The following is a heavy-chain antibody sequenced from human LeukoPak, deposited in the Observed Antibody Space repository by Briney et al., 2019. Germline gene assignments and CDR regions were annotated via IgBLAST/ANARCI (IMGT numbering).Heavy chain of an antibody. CDR3: ARDLLLVGATAY. J-gene: IGHJ4*02. CDR2: ISAYNGNT. D-gene: IGHD1-26*01. V-gene: IGHV1-18*01. CDR1: VYTFTSYG. Sequence: ASVNVSRKSSVYTFTSYGISGVRQASGKGVEGVGWISAYNGNTNYAQKLQGRATMTIDTSTSTAYMELRSLRSDDTAVYYCARDLLLVGATAYWGQGTLITVSS.